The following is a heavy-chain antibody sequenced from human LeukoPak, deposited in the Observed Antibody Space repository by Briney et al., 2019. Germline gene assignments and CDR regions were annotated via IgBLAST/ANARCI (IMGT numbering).Heavy chain of an antibody. D-gene: IGHD2/OR15-2a*01. CDR3: ARLASQNGQYVGALDV. Sequence: SETLSLTCTASGVSICTHKFYWTWIRQPPGTGLEWSGFISNSGATYYNPSLGSRVAISLDTSKNQFSLILTSVPATDTAVYSCARLASQNGQYVGALDVWGQGTMVGVSS. CDR2: ISNSGAT. J-gene: IGHJ3*01. CDR1: GVSICTHKFY. V-gene: IGHV4-30-4*02.